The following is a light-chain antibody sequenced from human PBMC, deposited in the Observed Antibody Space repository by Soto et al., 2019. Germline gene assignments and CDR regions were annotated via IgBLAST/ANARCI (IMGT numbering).Light chain of an antibody. CDR1: SSNIGSNT. Sequence: QSVLTQPPSASRTPGQRVTISCSGSSSNIGSNTVNWYQQLPGTAPKLLIYSNNQRPSGVPDRFSGSKSGTSASLAISGLQSEDESDYYCAAWVDSLNGYVFGPGTKLTVL. J-gene: IGLJ1*01. CDR3: AAWVDSLNGYV. CDR2: SNN. V-gene: IGLV1-44*01.